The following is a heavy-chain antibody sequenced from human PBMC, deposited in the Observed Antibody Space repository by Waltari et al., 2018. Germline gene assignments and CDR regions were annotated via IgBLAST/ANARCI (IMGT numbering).Heavy chain of an antibody. CDR2: ISPIFGTA. CDR1: GGTFSSYA. J-gene: IGHJ3*02. D-gene: IGHD3-16*01. V-gene: IGHV1-69*01. CDR3: VRDKRGIRAFDI. Sequence: QVQLVQSGAEVKKPGSSVKVSCKASGGTFSSYAISWVRQAPGQGLEWMGGISPIFGTANYAQKFQGRVTITADESTSTAYMELSSLRSEDTAVYYCVRDKRGIRAFDIWGQGTMVTVSS.